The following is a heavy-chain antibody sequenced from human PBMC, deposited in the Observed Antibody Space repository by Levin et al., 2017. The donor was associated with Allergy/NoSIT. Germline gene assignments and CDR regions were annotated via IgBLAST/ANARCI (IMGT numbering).Heavy chain of an antibody. D-gene: IGHD2-15*01. CDR1: GYSFSSHW. J-gene: IGHJ4*02. V-gene: IGHV5-51*01. Sequence: GGSLRLSCKGFGYSFSSHWIGWVRQMPGKGLEWMGIIYPGDSDTRYSPSFQGQVTISADKSINTAYLQWSSLKASDTAIYYCARHQRYCTGGTCYWSYFDFWGQGTLVTVSS. CDR2: IYPGDSDT. CDR3: ARHQRYCTGGTCYWSYFDF.